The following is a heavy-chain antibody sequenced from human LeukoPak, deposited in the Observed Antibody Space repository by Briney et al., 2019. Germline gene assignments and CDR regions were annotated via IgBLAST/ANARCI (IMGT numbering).Heavy chain of an antibody. Sequence: GGSLRLSSSASGFTFSDYYMSWIRHAPGKGLEWVSYISSSGSTIYYADSVKGRFTISRDNAKNSLYLQMNSLRAEDTDVYYCARARYYYYMDVWGKGTTVTVSS. CDR1: GFTFSDYY. V-gene: IGHV3-11*01. J-gene: IGHJ6*03. CDR2: ISSSGSTI. CDR3: ARARYYYYMDV.